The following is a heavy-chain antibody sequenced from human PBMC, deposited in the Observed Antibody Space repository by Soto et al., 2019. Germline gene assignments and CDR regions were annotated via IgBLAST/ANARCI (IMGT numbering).Heavy chain of an antibody. CDR1: GGSISGPFL. J-gene: IGHJ4*02. D-gene: IGHD2-21*02. V-gene: IGHV4-4*02. Sequence: SETLSLTCTVSGGSISGPFLWNWVRKPPGKGLEWIGEIYHSGTTNYNPSLKSRLTISVDKSKNQFSLTLRSVTAADTALYYCARDIVGVTDYWGQGALVTVSS. CDR3: ARDIVGVTDY. CDR2: IYHSGTT.